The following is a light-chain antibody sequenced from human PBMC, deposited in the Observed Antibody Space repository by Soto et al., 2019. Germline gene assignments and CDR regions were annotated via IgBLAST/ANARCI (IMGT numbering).Light chain of an antibody. Sequence: EIVMTQSPGTLSVSTEEGATLSCRASQSVDRNLAWYQQKPGQAPRLLIYGASTRPTGIPDRLSGSGSVTEFSLTISSLQSEDFAVYYCQQYDSWPLTVGGGTKVEIK. CDR1: QSVDRN. CDR3: QQYDSWPLT. J-gene: IGKJ4*01. V-gene: IGKV3D-15*01. CDR2: GAS.